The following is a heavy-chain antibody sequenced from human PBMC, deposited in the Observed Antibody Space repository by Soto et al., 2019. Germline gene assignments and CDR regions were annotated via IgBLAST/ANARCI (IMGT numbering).Heavy chain of an antibody. Sequence: SETLSLTCTVSGGSISSYYWSWIRQPPGKGLEWIGYIYYSGSTNYNPSLKSRVTISVDTSKDQFSLKLSSVTAADTAVYYCARDYYYDSRGYYYVPWFDPWGQGTLVTVSS. J-gene: IGHJ5*02. CDR2: IYYSGST. V-gene: IGHV4-59*01. D-gene: IGHD3-22*01. CDR1: GGSISSYY. CDR3: ARDYYYDSRGYYYVPWFDP.